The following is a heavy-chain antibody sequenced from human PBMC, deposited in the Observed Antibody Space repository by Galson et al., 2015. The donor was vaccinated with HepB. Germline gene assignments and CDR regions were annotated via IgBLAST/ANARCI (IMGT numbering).Heavy chain of an antibody. CDR2: IIPILGTV. V-gene: IGHV1-69*04. Sequence: SVKVSCKASRGTFSDYAISWVRQAPGQGLEWMGRIIPILGTVNYAQKFQGRVTITADKSTSTAYMELSSLRSEDTAVYYCARVPGDYFDYWGQGTLVTVSS. J-gene: IGHJ4*02. CDR1: RGTFSDYA. CDR3: ARVPGDYFDY.